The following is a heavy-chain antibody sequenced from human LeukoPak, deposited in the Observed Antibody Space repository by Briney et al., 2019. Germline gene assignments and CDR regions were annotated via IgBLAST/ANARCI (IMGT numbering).Heavy chain of an antibody. Sequence: PSETLSLTCTVSGGSISSGGYYWSWIRQHPGKGLEWIGYIYYSGSTYYNPSLKSRVTISVDTSKNQFSLKLSSVTAADTAMYYCARDDSGSYWIPDQWGQGTLVTVSS. CDR3: ARDDSGSYWIPDQ. V-gene: IGHV4-31*03. D-gene: IGHD3-10*01. CDR2: IYYSGST. CDR1: GGSISSGGYY. J-gene: IGHJ4*02.